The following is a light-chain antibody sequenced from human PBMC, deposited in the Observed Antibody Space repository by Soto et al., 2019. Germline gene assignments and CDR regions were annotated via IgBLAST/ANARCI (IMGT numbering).Light chain of an antibody. J-gene: IGLJ1*01. V-gene: IGLV1-51*02. Sequence: QSVLTQPPSVSVAPGQKVTISCSGSGSNTGKNYVSWYQQLPGTAPKLLIYEDSRRPSGIPDRFSGSKSGTSATLGITGLQTGDEADYYCGSWDSSVSAVVFGSGTKVTVL. CDR2: EDS. CDR1: GSNTGKNY. CDR3: GSWDSSVSAVV.